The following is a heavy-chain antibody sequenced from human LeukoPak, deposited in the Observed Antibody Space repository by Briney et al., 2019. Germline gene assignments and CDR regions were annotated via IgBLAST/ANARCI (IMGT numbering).Heavy chain of an antibody. V-gene: IGHV4-59*01. D-gene: IGHD4-17*01. CDR1: GGPIRSSY. CDR2: IYDSGST. CDR3: AREGLYGDYVWSLDY. Sequence: SETLFLTCTVSGGPIRSSYWSWIRQPPGKGLEWIGHIYDSGSTNYNPSLKSRVTISVDTSKNQFSLKLSSVTAADTAVYYCAREGLYGDYVWSLDYWGQGTLVTVSS. J-gene: IGHJ4*02.